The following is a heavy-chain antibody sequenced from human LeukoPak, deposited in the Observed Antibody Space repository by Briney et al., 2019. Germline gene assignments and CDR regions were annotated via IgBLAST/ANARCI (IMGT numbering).Heavy chain of an antibody. CDR3: ATYGTAVAGTHWFDP. D-gene: IGHD6-19*01. V-gene: IGHV3-23*01. Sequence: GGSLRLSCAASGFTFSSYAMSWVRQAPGKGLEWVSAISGSGGSTYYADSVEGRFTISRDNSKNTLYLQMNSLRAEDTAVYYCATYGTAVAGTHWFDPWGQGTLVTVSS. CDR2: ISGSGGST. CDR1: GFTFSSYA. J-gene: IGHJ5*02.